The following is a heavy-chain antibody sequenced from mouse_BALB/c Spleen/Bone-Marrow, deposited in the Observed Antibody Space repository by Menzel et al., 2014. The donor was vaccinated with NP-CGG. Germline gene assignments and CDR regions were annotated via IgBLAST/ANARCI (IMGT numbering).Heavy chain of an antibody. J-gene: IGHJ4*01. CDR1: GYTFTSYW. CDR3: TRYGNSHYYAVDY. Sequence: QVQLQQSGAELVRPGASVKLSCRASGYTFTSYWINWVKQRPGRGLEWIGNIYPSDTYTNYNQRFKDKATLTVDKSSSTAYMQLSSPTSEDSAVYYCTRYGNSHYYAVDYWGQGTSVTVSS. CDR2: IYPSDTYT. D-gene: IGHD1-1*01. V-gene: IGHV1-69*02.